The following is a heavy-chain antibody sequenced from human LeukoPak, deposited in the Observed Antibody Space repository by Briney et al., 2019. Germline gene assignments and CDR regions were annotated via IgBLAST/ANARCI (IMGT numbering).Heavy chain of an antibody. CDR1: GGSITGSDYH. CDR3: ARHVGQQLFYYYYGLDV. J-gene: IGHJ6*02. D-gene: IGHD6-13*01. CDR2: MYHSGST. Sequence: SETLSLTCTVSGGSITGSDYHWGWIRQPPGKGLEWIGSMYHSGSTYHNPSLKSRVTISVDTSKNQFSLKLNSVTAADTAVYYCARHVGQQLFYYYYGLDVWGQGTTVSVSS. V-gene: IGHV4-39*01.